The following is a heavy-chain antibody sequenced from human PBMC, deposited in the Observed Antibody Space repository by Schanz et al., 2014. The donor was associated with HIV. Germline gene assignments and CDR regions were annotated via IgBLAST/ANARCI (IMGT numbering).Heavy chain of an antibody. J-gene: IGHJ4*02. CDR2: LWHDGSNK. Sequence: QVQLVESGGGLVKPGGSLRLSCAASGFTFNDYYMTWIRQAPGKGLEWVAVLWHDGSNKYYVDSVKDRFTISRDNSKNTLYLQMNGLRAEDTAVYHCASHSSNRPQGFWGQGTLVTVSS. CDR3: ASHSSNRPQGF. V-gene: IGHV3-33*08. D-gene: IGHD6-6*01. CDR1: GFTFNDYY.